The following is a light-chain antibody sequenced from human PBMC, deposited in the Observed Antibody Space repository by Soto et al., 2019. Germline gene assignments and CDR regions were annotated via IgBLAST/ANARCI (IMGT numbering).Light chain of an antibody. CDR1: QSVSNDY. CDR3: QQYGSSPIT. Sequence: EMVLTQSPRTLSLSPGDRATLSCRASQSVSNDYVAWVQQEPGQTPRLLIYSVSSRATGIPDRFSGSGSGTDFTLTISRLEPEDFALYYCQQYGSSPITFGQGTRLEIK. CDR2: SVS. V-gene: IGKV3-20*01. J-gene: IGKJ5*01.